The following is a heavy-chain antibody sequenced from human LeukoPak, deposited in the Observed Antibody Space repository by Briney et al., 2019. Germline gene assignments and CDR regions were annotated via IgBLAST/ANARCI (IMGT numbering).Heavy chain of an antibody. D-gene: IGHD5-12*01. CDR1: GGSISSQY. Sequence: SEPLSLTCTVSGGSISSQYWSWLRQPPGKGLEWIGYIYYSGSTNYNPSLKSRVTISVDTSKNQFSLKLSSVTAADTAVYYCARGYYGGYGFDYWGQGTLVTVSS. V-gene: IGHV4-59*11. CDR2: IYYSGST. J-gene: IGHJ4*02. CDR3: ARGYYGGYGFDY.